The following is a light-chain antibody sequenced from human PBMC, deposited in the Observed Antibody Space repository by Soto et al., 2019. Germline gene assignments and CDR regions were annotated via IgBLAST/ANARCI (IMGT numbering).Light chain of an antibody. CDR1: QSISSY. Sequence: DIQMTQSPSSLSASVGDRVTITCRASQSISSYLNWYQQKPGKAPKLLIYAASSLQSGVPSRFSGSGSGTDFTLTISSLRPEDFATCYCQQSYSTPQTFGQGTKVEIK. CDR2: AAS. CDR3: QQSYSTPQT. J-gene: IGKJ1*01. V-gene: IGKV1-39*01.